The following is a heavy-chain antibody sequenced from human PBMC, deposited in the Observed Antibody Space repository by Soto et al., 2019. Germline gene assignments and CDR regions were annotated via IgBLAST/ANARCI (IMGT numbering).Heavy chain of an antibody. Sequence: QVQLVQSRGEVKKPGASVKVSCKTSGYSFTTYGISWVRQAPGHGLEWMGCISGYNGNTNYAQNLQGRVNMTTDTSTRTAYMELRSLRSDDTAVYYCAREGPAPYYYYGMDVWGQGSTVTVSS. CDR3: AREGPAPYYYYGMDV. V-gene: IGHV1-18*01. CDR2: ISGYNGNT. D-gene: IGHD2-2*01. J-gene: IGHJ6*02. CDR1: GYSFTTYG.